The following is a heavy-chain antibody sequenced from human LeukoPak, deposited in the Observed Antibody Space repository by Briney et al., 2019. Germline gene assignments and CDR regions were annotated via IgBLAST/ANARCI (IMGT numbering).Heavy chain of an antibody. Sequence: ASVKVSCKASGGTFSSYAISWVRQAPGQGLEWMGRIIPILGIANYAQKFQGRVTITADRSTSTAYMELSSLRSEDTAVYYCARVSDYVNYYYYGMDVWGQGTTVTVSS. CDR1: GGTFSSYA. J-gene: IGHJ6*02. D-gene: IGHD4-17*01. CDR3: ARVSDYVNYYYYGMDV. V-gene: IGHV1-69*04. CDR2: IIPILGIA.